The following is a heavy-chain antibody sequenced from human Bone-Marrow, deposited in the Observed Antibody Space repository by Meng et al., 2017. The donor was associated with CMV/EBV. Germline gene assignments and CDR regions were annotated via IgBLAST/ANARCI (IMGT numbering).Heavy chain of an antibody. CDR2: INPNSGGP. CDR3: ARDQFYCSSTSCYGEDYYYGMDV. J-gene: IGHJ6*02. D-gene: IGHD2-2*01. Sequence: ASVKVSCKASGYTFTGYYMHWVRQAPGQGLEWMGWINPNSGGPNYAQKFQGRVTMTRDTSISTAYMELSRLRSDDTAGYYCARDQFYCSSTSCYGEDYYYGMDVCGQGTTVTVSS. V-gene: IGHV1-2*02. CDR1: GYTFTGYY.